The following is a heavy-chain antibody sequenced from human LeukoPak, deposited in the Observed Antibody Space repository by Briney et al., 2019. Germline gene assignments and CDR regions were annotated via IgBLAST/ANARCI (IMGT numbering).Heavy chain of an antibody. CDR3: ARLYYYNSGRSYPSIYFNY. Sequence: PGGSLRLSCAASGITFSTHWMSWVRQAPGKGLEWVANIKEDGSEKDYVDSVKGRFTVSRDNAKNSLYLQMNTLRAEDTAKYYCARLYYYNSGRSYPSIYFNYWGQGTLVTVSS. CDR1: GITFSTHW. CDR2: IKEDGSEK. V-gene: IGHV3-7*01. J-gene: IGHJ4*02. D-gene: IGHD3-10*01.